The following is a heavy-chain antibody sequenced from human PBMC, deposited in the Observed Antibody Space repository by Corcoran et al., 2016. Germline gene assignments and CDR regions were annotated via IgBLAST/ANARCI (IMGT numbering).Heavy chain of an antibody. CDR3: ARSGFEQWLPRDY. Sequence: QVQLVQSGAEVKKPGASVKVSCKASGYTFTSYYMHWVRQAPGQGLEWMGIINTSGGSTSYAKKFQGRVTMTRDTSTSTVYMELSSLRSEDTALYYCARSGFEQWLPRDYWGQGTLVTVSS. D-gene: IGHD6-19*01. CDR1: GYTFTSYY. J-gene: IGHJ4*02. CDR2: INTSGGST. V-gene: IGHV1-46*01.